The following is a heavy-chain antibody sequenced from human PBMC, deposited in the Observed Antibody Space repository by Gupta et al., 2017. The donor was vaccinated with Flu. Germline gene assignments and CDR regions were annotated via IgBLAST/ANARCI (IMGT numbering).Heavy chain of an antibody. CDR2: IYPGDSDT. Sequence: EVQLVQSGAEVKKPGESLKISCKTSGYTFNTYWIGWVRQMPGKGLEWMGIIYPGDSDTRYSPSFQGQVTISADKSISTAYLQWSSLKASDSAMYYCARRPGLGSNAYRAAFDIWGQGTMVTVSS. D-gene: IGHD2-15*01. V-gene: IGHV5-51*03. CDR1: GYTFNTYW. J-gene: IGHJ3*02. CDR3: ARRPGLGSNAYRAAFDI.